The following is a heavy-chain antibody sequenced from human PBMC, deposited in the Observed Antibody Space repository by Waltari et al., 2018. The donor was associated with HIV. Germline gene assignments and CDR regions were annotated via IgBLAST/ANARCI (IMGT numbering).Heavy chain of an antibody. CDR1: GFTFGSYG. CDR2: INYDGSNK. V-gene: IGHV3-33*01. Sequence: VQLMESGGGVVQPGKSLRLSCTTPGFTFGSYGIHWVRQAPGKGLEWGAVINYDGSNKFYAESVKGRFLISRDNSKNTLFLQMNSLRDEDTGLYYCARDKAPYSSSSAVDYWGQGTLVTVS. CDR3: ARDKAPYSSSSAVDY. D-gene: IGHD6-6*01. J-gene: IGHJ4*02.